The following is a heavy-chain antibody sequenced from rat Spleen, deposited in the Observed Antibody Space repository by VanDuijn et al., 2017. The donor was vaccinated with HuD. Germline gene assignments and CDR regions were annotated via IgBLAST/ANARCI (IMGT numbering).Heavy chain of an antibody. CDR2: IWTDGNT. CDR1: GFSLTSYY. D-gene: IGHD1-7*01. V-gene: IGHV2-43*01. Sequence: QVQLKESGPDLVQPSQTLSLTCTVSGFSLTSYYVNWVRQPPGKGLEWMGVIWTDGNTAYNSLLKSRLSISRDISKSQVFLKMNSLQTDDTAKYFCARQTLWVSDWYFDFWGPGTMVTVSS. CDR3: ARQTLWVSDWYFDF. J-gene: IGHJ1*01.